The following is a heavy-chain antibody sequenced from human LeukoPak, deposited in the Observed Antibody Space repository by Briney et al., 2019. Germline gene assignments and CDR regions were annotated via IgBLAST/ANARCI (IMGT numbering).Heavy chain of an antibody. CDR1: RLTFSKYW. Sequence: GGSLRLSCVGSRLTFSKYWMTWVRQAPRKGVERVANIKTDGTETYYMESVRGRFTISRDNARNSLYLQMNSLTVEDTAVYYCARDMGWQQFDQWGQGTLVAISS. D-gene: IGHD5-24*01. CDR3: ARDMGWQQFDQ. V-gene: IGHV3-7*01. J-gene: IGHJ4*02. CDR2: IKTDGTET.